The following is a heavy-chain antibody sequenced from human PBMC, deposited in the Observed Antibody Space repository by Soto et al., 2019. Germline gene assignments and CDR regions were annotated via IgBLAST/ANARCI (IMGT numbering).Heavy chain of an antibody. CDR1: GFTFSPYA. Sequence: VQLVESGGGVVQPGRSLRLSCASSGFTFSPYAMHWVRQAPGTGLAWVALISYAGNTESYADSVKGRFTISRDNAKNTLCLQMNSLRPEDTAMYNRARVVAQPYGSFDGWGQGTMVTGSS. D-gene: IGHD4-17*01. CDR3: ARVVAQPYGSFDG. J-gene: IGHJ3*01. CDR2: ISYAGNTE. V-gene: IGHV3-30-3*01.